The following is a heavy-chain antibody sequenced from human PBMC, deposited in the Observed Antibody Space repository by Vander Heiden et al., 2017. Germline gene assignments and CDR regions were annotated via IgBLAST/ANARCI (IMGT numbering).Heavy chain of an antibody. D-gene: IGHD5-18*01. CDR1: GFTFRRYA. CDR2: ISYDGSNK. CDR3: ARDTAMVTYYYYGMDV. Sequence: QVQLVESGGGVVQPGRSLRLSCAASGFTFRRYAMHWVRQAPGKGLEWVAVISYDGSNKYYADSVKGRFTISRDNSKNTLYLQMNSLRAEDTAVYYCARDTAMVTYYYYGMDVWGQGTTVTVSS. V-gene: IGHV3-30-3*01. J-gene: IGHJ6*02.